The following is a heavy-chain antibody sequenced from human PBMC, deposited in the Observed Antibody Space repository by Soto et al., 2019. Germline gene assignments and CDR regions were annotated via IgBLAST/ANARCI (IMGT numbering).Heavy chain of an antibody. CDR3: TTGGFGEPYFDY. Sequence: EVQLVESGGGLVKPGGSLRLSCAASGFTFSNAWMNWVRQAPGKGLEWVGSIKSKTDGGTTDYAAPVKGRFTISRDDLKNTLYLQMNSLKTEDTAVYYCTTGGFGEPYFDYWGQGTLVTVSS. CDR1: GFTFSNAW. CDR2: IKSKTDGGTT. J-gene: IGHJ4*02. D-gene: IGHD3-10*01. V-gene: IGHV3-15*07.